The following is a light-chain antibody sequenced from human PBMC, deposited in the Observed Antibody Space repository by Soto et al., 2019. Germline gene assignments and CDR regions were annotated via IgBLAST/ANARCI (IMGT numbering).Light chain of an antibody. Sequence: QSALTQPASVSGSPGQSITISCTGTSSDVGSYNLVSWYQQHPGKAPKLMIYEVSKRLSGVSNRFSGSKSGNTASLTISGLQAEDEADYYCCSYASKVFGGGTKLTVL. CDR3: CSYASKV. V-gene: IGLV2-23*02. J-gene: IGLJ2*01. CDR1: SSDVGSYNL. CDR2: EVS.